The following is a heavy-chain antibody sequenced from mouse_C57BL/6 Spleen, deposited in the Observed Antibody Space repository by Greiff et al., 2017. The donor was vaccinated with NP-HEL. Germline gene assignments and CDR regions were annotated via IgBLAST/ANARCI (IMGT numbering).Heavy chain of an antibody. CDR3: ANYYGSTPFAY. CDR2: ISYDGSN. J-gene: IGHJ3*01. CDR1: GYSITSGYY. V-gene: IGHV3-6*01. Sequence: ESGPGLVKPSQSLSLTCSVTGYSITSGYYWNWIRQFPGNKLEWMGYISYDGSNNYNPSLKNRISITRDTSKNQFFLKLNSVTTEDTATYYCANYYGSTPFAYWGQGTLVTVSA. D-gene: IGHD1-1*01.